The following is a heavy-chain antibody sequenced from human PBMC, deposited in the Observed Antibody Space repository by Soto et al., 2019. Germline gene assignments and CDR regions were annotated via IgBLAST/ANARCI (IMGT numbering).Heavy chain of an antibody. D-gene: IGHD3-3*01. Sequence: GLLRLACXAAGFTFTGDGMHWVRQAPGKGLVWVSRINSDGSSTGYADSVKGRFTISRDNAKNTLYLQMNSLRAEDTAVYYCARVPDFHFDYWGQGTLVTVS. CDR1: GFTFTGDG. J-gene: IGHJ4*02. CDR2: INSDGSST. CDR3: ARVPDFHFDY. V-gene: IGHV3-74*01.